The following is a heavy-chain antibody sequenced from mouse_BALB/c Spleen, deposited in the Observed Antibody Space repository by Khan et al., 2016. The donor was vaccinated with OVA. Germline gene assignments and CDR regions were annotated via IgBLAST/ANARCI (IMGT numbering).Heavy chain of an antibody. CDR1: GYSITSNYA. Sequence: EVQLQESGPGLVKPSQSLSLTCTVTGYSITSNYAWNWIRQFPGNKLEWMGYISYSGSTSYNPSLKSRISITRDTSKNKFFLQLNSVITEDTATYCCAIGNYFGYAMDYWGQGTSVTVSS. V-gene: IGHV3-2*02. CDR3: AIGNYFGYAMDY. CDR2: ISYSGST. D-gene: IGHD1-1*01. J-gene: IGHJ4*01.